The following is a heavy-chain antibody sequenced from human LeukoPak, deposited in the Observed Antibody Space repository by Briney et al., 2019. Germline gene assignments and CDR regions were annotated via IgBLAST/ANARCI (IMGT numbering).Heavy chain of an antibody. D-gene: IGHD6-19*01. V-gene: IGHV3-30*01. CDR3: ARAPRGAVVGTYYYYGMDV. J-gene: IGHJ6*02. Sequence: ADSVKGRFTISRDNSKNTLYLQMNSLRAEDTAVYYCARAPRGAVVGTYYYYGMDVWGQGTTVTVSS.